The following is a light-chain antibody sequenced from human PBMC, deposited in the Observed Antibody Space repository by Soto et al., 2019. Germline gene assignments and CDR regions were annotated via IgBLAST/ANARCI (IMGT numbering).Light chain of an antibody. CDR2: DVT. J-gene: IGLJ1*01. V-gene: IGLV2-11*01. CDR1: SSDVGGYNY. Sequence: QSALTQPRSVSGSPGQSVTISCTGTSSDVGGYNYVSWYQQYPGKAPKLFISDVTKRPSGVPERFSGSKSGNTASLTISGLQAEDEADYYCCSYAGSFTDVFGTGTKLTVL. CDR3: CSYAGSFTDV.